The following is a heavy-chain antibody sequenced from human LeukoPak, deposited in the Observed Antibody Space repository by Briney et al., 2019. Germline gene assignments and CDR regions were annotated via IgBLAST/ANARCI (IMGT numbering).Heavy chain of an antibody. CDR3: ARGEYSSSWYEDY. D-gene: IGHD6-13*01. CDR2: IYYSGST. CDR1: GGSISSSDYY. V-gene: IGHV4-30-4*01. J-gene: IGHJ4*02. Sequence: SETPSLTCTVSGGSISSSDYYWSWIRQPPGTGLEWIGYIYYSGSTYYNPSLKSRVTISVDTSKNQFSLKLSSVTAADTAVYYCARGEYSSSWYEDYWGQGTLVTVSS.